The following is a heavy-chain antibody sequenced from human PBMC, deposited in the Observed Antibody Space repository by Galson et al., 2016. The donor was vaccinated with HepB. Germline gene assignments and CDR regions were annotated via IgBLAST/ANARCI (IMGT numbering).Heavy chain of an antibody. V-gene: IGHV1-69*13. J-gene: IGHJ3*02. D-gene: IGHD3-10*01. CDR2: ISPIFATA. CDR1: GGTFSSYA. CDR3: ARGGIWFGELWAVDI. Sequence: SVKVSCKAPGGTFSSYALRWVRQAPGQGLEWMGGISPIFATANYAQKFQGRVTITADESTSTTYMELSSLRSEDTAVYYCARGGIWFGELWAVDIWGQGTMVTVSS.